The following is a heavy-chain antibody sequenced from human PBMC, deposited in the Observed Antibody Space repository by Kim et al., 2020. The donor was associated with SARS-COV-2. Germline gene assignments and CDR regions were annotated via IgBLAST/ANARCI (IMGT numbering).Heavy chain of an antibody. CDR3: ARASPVTTFYYYYYGMDV. D-gene: IGHD4-17*01. Sequence: LKSRVTMSVDTSKNQFSLKLRSVTAADTAVYYCARASPVTTFYYYYYGMDVWGQGTTVTVSS. V-gene: IGHV4-34*01. J-gene: IGHJ6*02.